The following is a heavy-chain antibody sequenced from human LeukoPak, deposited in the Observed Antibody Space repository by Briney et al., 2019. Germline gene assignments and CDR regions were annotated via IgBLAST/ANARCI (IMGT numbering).Heavy chain of an antibody. CDR1: GDSISSGGYS. CDR3: ARVVAAAGNNWFDP. J-gene: IGHJ5*02. V-gene: IGHV4-30-4*07. D-gene: IGHD6-13*01. Sequence: SETLSLTCAVSGDSISSGGYSWTWIRQTPGKGLEWIAYIHDSGSTYYNPSLKSRLSISIDTSKNQFSLKLNSVTAADTAVYYCARVVAAAGNNWFDPWGQGTLVTVSS. CDR2: IHDSGST.